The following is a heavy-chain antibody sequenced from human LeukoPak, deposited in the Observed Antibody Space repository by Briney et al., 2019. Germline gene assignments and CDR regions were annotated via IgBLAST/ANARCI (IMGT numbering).Heavy chain of an antibody. CDR3: ARDGTAAGLYFDL. D-gene: IGHD6-13*01. CDR2: IRQDGSEK. V-gene: IGHV3-7*01. Sequence: GGSLRLSCEGSGFTFTDYWMNWVRQAPGKGPEWVASIRQDGSEKTYVDSVKGRFTISRDNSKNSLSLQLNGPRAEDTAVYYCARDGTAAGLYFDLWGQGTLVTVSS. J-gene: IGHJ4*01. CDR1: GFTFTDYW.